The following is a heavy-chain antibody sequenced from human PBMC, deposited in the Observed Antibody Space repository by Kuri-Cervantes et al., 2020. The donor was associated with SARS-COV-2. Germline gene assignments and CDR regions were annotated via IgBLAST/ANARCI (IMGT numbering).Heavy chain of an antibody. D-gene: IGHD3-22*01. Sequence: GESLKISCAASGFTFSSYAMYWVRQAPGKGLEWVVAISYDGSNKYYADSVKGRFTISRDNSKNTLYLQMNSLRAEDTAVYYCASSDSSGLPWGQGTLVTVSS. CDR3: ASSDSSGLP. V-gene: IGHV3-30*04. CDR2: ISYDGSNK. J-gene: IGHJ5*02. CDR1: GFTFSSYA.